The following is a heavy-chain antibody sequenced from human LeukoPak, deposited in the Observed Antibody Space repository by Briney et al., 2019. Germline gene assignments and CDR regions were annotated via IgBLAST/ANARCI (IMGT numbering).Heavy chain of an antibody. Sequence: GGSLRLSCAASGFTVSSNYMSWVRQAPGKGLEWVSVIYSGCTTYYADSVKGRFTISRDNSKNTLYLQMDSLRAEDTALYYCARGGDSSGPWGMEVWGQGTTVSVSS. CDR2: IYSGCTT. CDR1: GFTVSSNY. D-gene: IGHD5-18*01. V-gene: IGHV3-53*01. CDR3: ARGGDSSGPWGMEV. J-gene: IGHJ6*02.